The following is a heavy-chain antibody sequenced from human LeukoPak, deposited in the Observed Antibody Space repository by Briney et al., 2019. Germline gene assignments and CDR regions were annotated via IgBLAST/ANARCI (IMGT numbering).Heavy chain of an antibody. D-gene: IGHD6-19*01. Sequence: SETLSLTCTVSGYSISSGYYWGWIRQPPGKGLEWIGIIYHSGSTYYNPSLKSRVTISVDTSKNQFSLKLSSVTAADTAVYYCARAGIAVAGESIGLFDYWGQGTLVTVSS. CDR3: ARAGIAVAGESIGLFDY. CDR1: GYSISSGYY. CDR2: IYHSGST. J-gene: IGHJ4*02. V-gene: IGHV4-38-2*02.